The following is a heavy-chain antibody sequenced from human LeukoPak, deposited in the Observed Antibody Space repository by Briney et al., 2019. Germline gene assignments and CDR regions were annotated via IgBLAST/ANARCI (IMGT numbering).Heavy chain of an antibody. CDR3: ARDRYYYGSGKINRFDP. J-gene: IGHJ5*02. V-gene: IGHV4-34*01. CDR1: GGSFSGYY. Sequence: SETLSLTCAVYGGSFSGYYWSWIRQPPGKGLEWIGEINHSGSTNYNPSLKSRVTISVDTSKNQFSLKLSSVTAADTAVYYCARDRYYYGSGKINRFDPWGQGTLVTVSS. CDR2: INHSGST. D-gene: IGHD3-10*01.